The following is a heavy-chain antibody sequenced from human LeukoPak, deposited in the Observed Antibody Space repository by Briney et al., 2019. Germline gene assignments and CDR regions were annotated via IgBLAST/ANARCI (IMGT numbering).Heavy chain of an antibody. D-gene: IGHD2-8*01. Sequence: PGGSLRLSCAASGFTFSTYWMRWVRQAPGKGLVWVSRINNDGSGTTYADSVKGRFTISRDNPKNTVFLQMDSLRAEDTAVYYCARDADGPGSLIDYWGQGALVTVSS. CDR2: INNDGSGT. J-gene: IGHJ4*02. CDR3: ARDADGPGSLIDY. CDR1: GFTFSTYW. V-gene: IGHV3-74*01.